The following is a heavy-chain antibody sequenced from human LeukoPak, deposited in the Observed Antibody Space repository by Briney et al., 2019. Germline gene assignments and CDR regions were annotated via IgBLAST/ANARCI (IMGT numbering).Heavy chain of an antibody. V-gene: IGHV3-21*01. J-gene: IGHJ3*02. Sequence: PGGSLRLHCAASGFNFSRYSMNWVRPAPGKGVEWVSSISGSNTYIHYADSVKGRFTISRDNAKNSLFLQMDSVRAEDTAVYYCARDRITMIVGNAFDIWGQGTMVTVSS. D-gene: IGHD3-22*01. CDR1: GFNFSRYS. CDR3: ARDRITMIVGNAFDI. CDR2: ISGSNTYI.